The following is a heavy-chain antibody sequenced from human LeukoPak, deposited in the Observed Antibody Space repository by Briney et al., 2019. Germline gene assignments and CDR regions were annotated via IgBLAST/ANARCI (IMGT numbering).Heavy chain of an antibody. D-gene: IGHD6-13*01. J-gene: IGHJ6*02. Sequence: SETLCLTCTVSGGSISSYYWSWIRQPAGKGLEWIGRIYTSGSTNYNPSLKSRVTMSVDTSKNQFSLKLSSVTAADTAVYYCAREQLEAYYYGMDVWGQGTTVTVSS. CDR3: AREQLEAYYYGMDV. CDR1: GGSISSYY. CDR2: IYTSGST. V-gene: IGHV4-4*07.